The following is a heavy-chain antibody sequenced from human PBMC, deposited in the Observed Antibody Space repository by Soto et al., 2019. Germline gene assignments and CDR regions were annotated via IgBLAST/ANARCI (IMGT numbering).Heavy chain of an antibody. D-gene: IGHD2-21*01. CDR1: GGSISKSNYF. CDR2: ILYSGTT. V-gene: IGHV4-39*01. CDR3: ARLGWGNGDSDY. Sequence: QLQLQESGPGLVKSSETLSLTCTVSGGSISKSNYFWGWIRQAPGKGLEWIASILYSGTTSYNSSLKSRVATSVDTSKNQLSLELNSVTAADTAVYYCARLGWGNGDSDYWGQGTLVTVSS. J-gene: IGHJ4*02.